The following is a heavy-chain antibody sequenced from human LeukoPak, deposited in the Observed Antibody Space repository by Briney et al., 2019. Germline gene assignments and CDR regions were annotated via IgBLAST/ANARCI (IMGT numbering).Heavy chain of an antibody. V-gene: IGHV1-2*04. D-gene: IGHD2-15*01. CDR1: GYTFTGYY. J-gene: IGHJ5*02. CDR2: INPNSGGT. Sequence: ASVKVSCKASGYTFTGYYMHWVRQAPGQGLEWMGWINPNSGGTNYAQKFQGWVTMTRDTSISTAYMELSRLRSDDTAVYYCARGALVVVGPRGWFDPWGQGTLATVSS. CDR3: ARGALVVVGPRGWFDP.